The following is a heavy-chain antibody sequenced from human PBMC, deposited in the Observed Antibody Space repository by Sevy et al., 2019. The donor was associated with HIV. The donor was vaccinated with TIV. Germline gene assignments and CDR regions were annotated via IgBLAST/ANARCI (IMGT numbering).Heavy chain of an antibody. Sequence: ASVKVSCKASGYTFTGYYMHWVRQAPGQGLEWMGRINPNSGGTNYAQKFQGRVTMTRDTSISTAYMELSRLRSDDTAVYYCARGFLEWLSLLDYWGQGTLVTVSS. D-gene: IGHD3-3*01. CDR1: GYTFTGYY. CDR3: ARGFLEWLSLLDY. J-gene: IGHJ4*02. CDR2: INPNSGGT. V-gene: IGHV1-2*06.